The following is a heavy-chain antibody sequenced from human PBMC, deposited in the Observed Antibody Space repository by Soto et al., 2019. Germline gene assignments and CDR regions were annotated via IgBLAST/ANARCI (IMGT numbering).Heavy chain of an antibody. J-gene: IGHJ5*02. Sequence: TSETLSLTCTVSGGSISSGGYYWSWIRQHPGKGLEWIGYIYYSGSTYYNPSLKSRVTISVDTSKNQFSLKLSSVTAADTAVYYCAIKGEYYDFWSGYYKGWFDPWGQGTLVTVSS. CDR3: AIKGEYYDFWSGYYKGWFDP. V-gene: IGHV4-31*03. D-gene: IGHD3-3*01. CDR1: GGSISSGGYY. CDR2: IYYSGST.